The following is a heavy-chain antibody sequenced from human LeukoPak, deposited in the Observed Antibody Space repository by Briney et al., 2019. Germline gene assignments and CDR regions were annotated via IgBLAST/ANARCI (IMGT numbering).Heavy chain of an antibody. J-gene: IGHJ4*02. V-gene: IGHV3-23*01. Sequence: GGSLRLSCATSGFIFSTYALSWVRQAPGKGLEWASSISGSGGSTYHADSAKGRFTISRDSSKNTLYLQMNSLRAEDTAIYYCARVIRAAPGKGYFDYWGQGTLVTVSS. CDR1: GFIFSTYA. CDR2: ISGSGGST. CDR3: ARVIRAAPGKGYFDY. D-gene: IGHD6-13*01.